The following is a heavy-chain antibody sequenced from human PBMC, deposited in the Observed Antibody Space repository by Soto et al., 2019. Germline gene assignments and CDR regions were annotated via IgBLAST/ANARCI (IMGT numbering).Heavy chain of an antibody. D-gene: IGHD4-17*01. CDR3: ASQVTTVSDYYYYYYYMDV. Sequence: QLQLQESGPGLVKPSETLSLTCTVSGGSISSSRYYWGWIRQPPGKGLEWNGSIYYSGSTYYNPSLKGRVTISVDTSKNQFSLKLSSVTAADTAVYYCASQVTTVSDYYYYYYYMDVWAKGTTVIVSS. V-gene: IGHV4-39*01. CDR2: IYYSGST. CDR1: GGSISSSRYY. J-gene: IGHJ6*03.